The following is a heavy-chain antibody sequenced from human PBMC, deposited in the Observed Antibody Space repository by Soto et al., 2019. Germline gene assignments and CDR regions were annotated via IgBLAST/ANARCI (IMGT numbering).Heavy chain of an antibody. V-gene: IGHV2-5*02. J-gene: IGHJ4*02. CDR3: EHAGDYDLLTFDH. Sequence: QITLKESGPTLVRPAQTLTLTCDFSGFSLSTYHMGVAWIRQPPGKALEWLALIYWDDDKRYSPSLKDRLAISKDTSSNQVVRKITNIDPGDSDTYFCEHAGDYDLLTFDHWGPGTLVTVSS. D-gene: IGHD4-17*01. CDR2: IYWDDDK. CDR1: GFSLSTYHMG.